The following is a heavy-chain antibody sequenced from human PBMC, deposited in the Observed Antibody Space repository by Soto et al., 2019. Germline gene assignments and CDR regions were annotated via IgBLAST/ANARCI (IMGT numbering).Heavy chain of an antibody. J-gene: IGHJ4*02. CDR3: AYRRYGDYPIDY. CDR2: IYWDDDK. Sequence: QITLKESGPTLVKPTQTLTLTCTFSGFPLNTSGVGVGWIRPPPGKALEWLALIYWDDDKRYSPSLKSRLTIPEDTTKNQVVLTMTNMDPVYTRTYYCAYRRYGDYPIDYWGQGTPGTVFS. V-gene: IGHV2-5*02. D-gene: IGHD4-17*01. CDR1: GFPLNTSGVG.